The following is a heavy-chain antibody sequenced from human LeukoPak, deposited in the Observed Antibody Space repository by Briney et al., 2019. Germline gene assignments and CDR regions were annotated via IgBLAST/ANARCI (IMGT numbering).Heavy chain of an antibody. J-gene: IGHJ4*02. V-gene: IGHV4-59*08. Sequence: SETLTLTCTVSGGSVSRYYWSWIRQPPGKGLEWIGYIYYSGSTNYNPSLKSRVTISVDPSTNQFSLKLSSVPAADTAVYYCASLQGYNRHLDYWGQGTLVTVSS. CDR2: IYYSGST. CDR3: ASLQGYNRHLDY. CDR1: GGSVSRYY. D-gene: IGHD1-14*01.